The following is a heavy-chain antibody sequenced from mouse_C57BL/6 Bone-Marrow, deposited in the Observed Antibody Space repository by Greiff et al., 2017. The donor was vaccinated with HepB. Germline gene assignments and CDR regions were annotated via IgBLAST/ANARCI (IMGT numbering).Heavy chain of an antibody. CDR1: GYTFTDYE. CDR2: IDPETGGT. V-gene: IGHV1-15*01. Sequence: VQLQQSGAELVRPGASVTLSCKASGYTFTDYEMHWVKQTPVHGLEWIGAIDPETGGTAYNQKFKGKAILTADKSSSTAYRELRSLTSEDSAVYYCTRNCRGDYWGQGTTLTVSS. J-gene: IGHJ2*01. CDR3: TRNCRGDY. D-gene: IGHD3-3*01.